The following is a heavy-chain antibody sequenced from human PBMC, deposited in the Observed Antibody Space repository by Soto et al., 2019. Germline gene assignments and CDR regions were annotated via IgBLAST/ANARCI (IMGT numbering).Heavy chain of an antibody. CDR1: GFTFGDYA. J-gene: IGHJ5*02. Sequence: GGSLRLSCTASGFTFGDYAMSWFRQAPGKGLEWVGFIRSKAYGGTTEYAASVKGRFTISRDDSKSIAYLQMNSLKTEDTAVYYCNRSENAEHYSSSWYGSNWFDPGGQGTLVTVSS. CDR3: NRSENAEHYSSSWYGSNWFDP. D-gene: IGHD6-13*01. V-gene: IGHV3-49*03. CDR2: IRSKAYGGTT.